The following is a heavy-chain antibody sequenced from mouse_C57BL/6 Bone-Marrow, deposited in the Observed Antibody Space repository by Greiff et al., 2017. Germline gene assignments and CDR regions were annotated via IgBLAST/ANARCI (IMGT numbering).Heavy chain of an antibody. J-gene: IGHJ3*01. D-gene: IGHD2-1*01. CDR1: GFTFSDYY. V-gene: IGHV5-12*01. CDR3: ARGIYYVAWFAY. Sequence: EVQLVESGGGLVQPGGSLKLSCAASGFTFSDYYMYWVRQTPEKRLEWVAYISNGGGSTYYPDTVKGRFTISRDNAKNTLYLQMSRLKSEDTAMYYCARGIYYVAWFAYWGQGTLVTVSA. CDR2: ISNGGGST.